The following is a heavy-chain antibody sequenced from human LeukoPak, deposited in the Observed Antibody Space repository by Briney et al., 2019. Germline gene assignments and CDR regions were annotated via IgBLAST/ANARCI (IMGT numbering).Heavy chain of an antibody. CDR2: ISSSGSTI. J-gene: IGHJ4*02. CDR1: GFTFSSYA. V-gene: IGHV3-11*01. Sequence: GGSLRLSCAASGFTFSSYAMSWIRQAPGKGLEWVSYISSSGSTIYYADSVKGRFTISRDNAKNSLYLQMNSLRAEDTAVYYCARRYCSGGSCYSYYFDYWGQGTLVTVSS. CDR3: ARRYCSGGSCYSYYFDY. D-gene: IGHD2-15*01.